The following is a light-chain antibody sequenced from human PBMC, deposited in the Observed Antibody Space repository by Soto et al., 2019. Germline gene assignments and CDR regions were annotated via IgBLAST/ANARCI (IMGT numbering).Light chain of an antibody. V-gene: IGKV1-5*03. Sequence: DIQMTQFPATLSASVGDRVTVTCRASQSVSGWLAWYQQKPGEAPKLLIYKASTLKSGVPSRFSGSGSGTEFTLTISSLQPDDFESYYCQHYNSYSEAFGQGTKVDIK. CDR1: QSVSGW. CDR2: KAS. CDR3: QHYNSYSEA. J-gene: IGKJ1*01.